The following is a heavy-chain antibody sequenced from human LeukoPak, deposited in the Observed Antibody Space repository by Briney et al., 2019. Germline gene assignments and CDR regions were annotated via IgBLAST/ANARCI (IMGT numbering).Heavy chain of an antibody. CDR3: ARWLRLGYCSSTSCEDS. Sequence: PSETLSLTCTVSGGSISSSSYYWGWIRQPPGKGLEWIGSIYYSGSTYYNPSLKSRVTISVDTSKNQFSLELSSVTAAGTAVYYCARWLRLGYCSSTSCEDSWGQGTLVTVSS. D-gene: IGHD2-2*01. J-gene: IGHJ5*01. V-gene: IGHV4-39*01. CDR1: GGSISSSSYY. CDR2: IYYSGST.